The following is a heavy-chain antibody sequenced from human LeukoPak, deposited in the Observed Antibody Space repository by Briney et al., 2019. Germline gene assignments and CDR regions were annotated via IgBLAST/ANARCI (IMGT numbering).Heavy chain of an antibody. V-gene: IGHV4-61*01. J-gene: IGHJ4*02. D-gene: IGHD5-18*01. CDR3: ARTRGYTYVSTFDN. Sequence: SETLSLTCTVSGGSISSSSYYWSWIRQPPGKGLEWIGYIYYSGSTNYNPSLKSRVTISVDTSKNQFSLKLSSVTAADTAVYYCARTRGYTYVSTFDNWGQGTLVTVSS. CDR2: IYYSGST. CDR1: GGSISSSSYY.